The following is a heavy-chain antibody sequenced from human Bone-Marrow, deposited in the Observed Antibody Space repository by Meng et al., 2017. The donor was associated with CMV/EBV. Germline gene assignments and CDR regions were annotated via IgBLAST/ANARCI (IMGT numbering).Heavy chain of an antibody. D-gene: IGHD2-2*01. V-gene: IGHV1-69*10. J-gene: IGHJ4*02. CDR3: ANLIDCSSTSCYFDY. Sequence: SVKVSCKASGGTFSSYAISWVRQAPGQGLEWMGGIIPILGIANYAQKFQGRVTITADKSTSTAYMELSSLRSEDTAVYYCANLIDCSSTSCYFDYWGQGTLVTGSS. CDR1: GGTFSSYA. CDR2: IIPILGIA.